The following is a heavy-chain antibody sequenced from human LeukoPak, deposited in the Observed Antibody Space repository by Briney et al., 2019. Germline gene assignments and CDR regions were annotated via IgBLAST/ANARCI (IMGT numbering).Heavy chain of an antibody. J-gene: IGHJ4*02. CDR3: ARFGLAVPGLIS. V-gene: IGHV3-74*01. Sequence: PGGPLRLSCAASGFTFSSYWMHWVRQPPGKGLEWVSGINSDGISTTYADSVKGRFTISKDNAKNTLYVQMNSLRVDDTAVYYCARFGLAVPGLISWGQGTLVTVSS. CDR2: INSDGIST. D-gene: IGHD6-19*01. CDR1: GFTFSSYW.